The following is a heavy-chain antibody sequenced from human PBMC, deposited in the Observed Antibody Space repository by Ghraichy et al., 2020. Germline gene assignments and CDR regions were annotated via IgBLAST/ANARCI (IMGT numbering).Heavy chain of an antibody. Sequence: SQTLSLTCTVSCGSISSYYWSWIRQPPGKGLEWIGYIYYSGSTNYNPSLKSRVTISVDTSKNQFSLKLSSVTAADTAVYYCARGGYYYDSSGYSNDAFDIWGQGTMVTVSS. CDR2: IYYSGST. CDR1: CGSISSYY. CDR3: ARGGYYYDSSGYSNDAFDI. V-gene: IGHV4-59*01. J-gene: IGHJ3*02. D-gene: IGHD3-22*01.